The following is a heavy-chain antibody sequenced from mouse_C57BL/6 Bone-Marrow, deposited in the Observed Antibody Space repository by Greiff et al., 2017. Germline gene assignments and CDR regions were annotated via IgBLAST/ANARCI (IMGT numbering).Heavy chain of an antibody. CDR1: GFNIQADY. CDR3: SPAVVAKVGY. Sequence: VQLQQSGAELVRPGASVKLSCKASGFNIQADYMHWVKQRPEQGLEWIGWIDPENGDTEYAPKFQGPATLTADNSSNTAYLQLSSLTSEDTAVYYGSPAVVAKVGYWGQGTTLTVSA. D-gene: IGHD1-1*01. J-gene: IGHJ2*01. CDR2: IDPENGDT. V-gene: IGHV14-4*01.